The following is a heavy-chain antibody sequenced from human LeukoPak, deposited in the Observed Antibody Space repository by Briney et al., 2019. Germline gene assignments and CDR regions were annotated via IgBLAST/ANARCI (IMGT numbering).Heavy chain of an antibody. CDR3: AKGQPYDY. CDR2: ISGSAGST. J-gene: IGHJ4*02. Sequence: PGGSLRLSGASSGFTFSSYAMSWVRQAPGKGLEWVSFISGSAGSTYYAASVKGRFTISRDNSKNPLYLQMNSLRAEDTAVYYCAKGQPYDYWGQGTLVTVSS. D-gene: IGHD2-2*01. CDR1: GFTFSSYA. V-gene: IGHV3-23*01.